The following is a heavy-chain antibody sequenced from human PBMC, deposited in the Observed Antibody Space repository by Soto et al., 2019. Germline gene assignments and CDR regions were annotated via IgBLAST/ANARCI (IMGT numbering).Heavy chain of an antibody. D-gene: IGHD3-10*01. J-gene: IGHJ6*02. V-gene: IGHV1-69*01. Sequence: QVQLVQSGAEVKKPGSSVKVSCKASGGTFSSYAISWVRQAPGQGLEWMGGIIPIFGTANYAQKFQGRVTITADESTSTAYMGLSSLRSEDTAVYYCASYGSGSYYYYYYYGMDVWGQGTTVTVSS. CDR3: ASYGSGSYYYYYYYGMDV. CDR2: IIPIFGTA. CDR1: GGTFSSYA.